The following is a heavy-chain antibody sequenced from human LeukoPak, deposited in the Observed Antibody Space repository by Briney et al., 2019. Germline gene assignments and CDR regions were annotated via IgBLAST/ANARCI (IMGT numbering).Heavy chain of an antibody. CDR2: ISYDGSNK. CDR1: GFTFSSYG. CDR3: AKQKGNVVVPAAIFDY. V-gene: IGHV3-30*18. Sequence: HPGGSLRLSCAASGFTFSSYGMHWVRQAPGKGLEWVAVISYDGSNKYYADSVKGRFTISRDNSKNTLHLQMNSLRAEDTAVYYCAKQKGNVVVPAAIFDYWGQGTLVTVSS. J-gene: IGHJ4*02. D-gene: IGHD2-2*01.